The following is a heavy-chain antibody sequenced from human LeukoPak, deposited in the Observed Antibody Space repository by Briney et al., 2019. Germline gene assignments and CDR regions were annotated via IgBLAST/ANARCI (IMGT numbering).Heavy chain of an antibody. CDR1: GYTLTELS. J-gene: IGHJ5*02. Sequence: ASVKVSCKVSGYTLTELSMHWVRQAPGKGLEWMGGFDPEDGETIYAQKFQGRVTMTEGTSTDIAYMELSSLRSEDTAVYYCATAPLYRYRVRGVIVANNWFDPWGQGTLVTVSS. V-gene: IGHV1-24*01. D-gene: IGHD3-10*01. CDR2: FDPEDGET. CDR3: ATAPLYRYRVRGVIVANNWFDP.